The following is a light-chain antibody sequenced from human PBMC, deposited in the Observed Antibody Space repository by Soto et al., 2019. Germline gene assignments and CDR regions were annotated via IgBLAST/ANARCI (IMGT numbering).Light chain of an antibody. CDR1: NSNIGRND. Sequence: QSVLAQPPSASGTPGQRVTISCSGSNSNIGRNDVTWYQQVPGTAPQCLIYSNDQRPSGVPDRISGSRSGTSASLAISGLQSGDEAEYYCAAGEDTLRARVFGGGTKLTVL. J-gene: IGLJ2*01. V-gene: IGLV1-44*01. CDR2: SND. CDR3: AAGEDTLRARV.